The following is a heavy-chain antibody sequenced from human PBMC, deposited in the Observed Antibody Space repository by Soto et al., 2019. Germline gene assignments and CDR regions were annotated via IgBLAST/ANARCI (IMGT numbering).Heavy chain of an antibody. D-gene: IGHD6-19*01. V-gene: IGHV3-30*03. CDR1: VFTFSIYG. J-gene: IGHJ4*02. CDR2: ISHDGRTK. Sequence: HPWGSLSVTCAAAVFTFSIYGMHWVRQAPGSGPECVAAISHDGRTKYYADSVKGRFTISRDNSKGTLDLQMNSLRVEDTAIYYWATDRASEHNSGWSQGHWGQGTMVTVSS. CDR3: ATDRASEHNSGWSQGH.